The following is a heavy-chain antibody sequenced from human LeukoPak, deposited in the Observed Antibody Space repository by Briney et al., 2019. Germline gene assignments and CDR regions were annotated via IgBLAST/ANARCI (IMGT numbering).Heavy chain of an antibody. CDR2: MQYGGGS. CDR3: ATTHAYTRGGYDY. Sequence: SETLSLTCTVSGGSIISATYHWGWIRQSPGNGLEWIGSMQYGGGSWFNPSLSSRVSISLDTSKSQFSLKLNFATAADTAFHYCATTHAYTRGGYDYWGLGTLVTVSS. CDR1: GGSIISATYH. V-gene: IGHV4-39*07. D-gene: IGHD5-24*01. J-gene: IGHJ4*02.